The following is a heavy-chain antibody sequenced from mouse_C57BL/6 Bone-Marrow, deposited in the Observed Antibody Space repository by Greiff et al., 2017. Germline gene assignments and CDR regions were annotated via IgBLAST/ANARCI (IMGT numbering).Heavy chain of an antibody. CDR3: ARHEELTYYYAMDY. V-gene: IGHV1-62-2*01. J-gene: IGHJ4*01. CDR1: GYTFTEYT. D-gene: IGHD1-1*01. Sequence: QVPLKQSGAELVKPGASVKLSCKASGYTFTEYTIHWVKQRSGQGLEWIGWFYPGSGSIKYNEKFQDKATLTADKSSSTVDMELSRMTSEDSAVYFCARHEELTYYYAMDYWGQGTSVTVSS. CDR2: FYPGSGSI.